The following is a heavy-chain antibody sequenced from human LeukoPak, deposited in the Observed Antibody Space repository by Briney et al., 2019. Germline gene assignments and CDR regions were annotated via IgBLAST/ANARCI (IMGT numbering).Heavy chain of an antibody. J-gene: IGHJ4*02. CDR3: ARAWGGYFDY. Sequence: PSETLSLTCTVSGGSISSSSYYWSWIRQPPGKGLEWIGSIYYSGSTYYNPSLKSRVTISVDTSKNQFSLKLSSVTAADTAVYYCARAWGGYFDYWGQGTLVTVSS. D-gene: IGHD3-16*01. CDR1: GGSISSSSYY. V-gene: IGHV4-39*07. CDR2: IYYSGST.